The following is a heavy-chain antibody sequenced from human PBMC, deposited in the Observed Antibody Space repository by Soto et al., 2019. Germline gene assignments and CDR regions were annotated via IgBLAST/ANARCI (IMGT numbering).Heavy chain of an antibody. CDR3: ARDMSDPGRYTPGGMDV. V-gene: IGHV3-13*01. D-gene: IGHD1-20*01. J-gene: IGHJ6*02. CDR2: IGTAGDT. CDR1: GFTFSSYD. Sequence: GGSLRLSCAASGFTFSSYDMHWVRQATGKGLEWVSAIGTAGDTYYPGSVKGRFTISRENAKNSLYLQMNSLRAEDTAVYYCARDMSDPGRYTPGGMDVWGQGTTVTVSS.